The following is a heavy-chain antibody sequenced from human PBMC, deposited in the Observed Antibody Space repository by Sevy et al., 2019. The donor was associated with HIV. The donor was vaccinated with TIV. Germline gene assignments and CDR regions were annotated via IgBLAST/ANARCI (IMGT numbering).Heavy chain of an antibody. CDR3: VKNVDTTTAYFDY. CDR1: GFSFSSFG. CDR2: ISSNGGST. J-gene: IGHJ4*02. Sequence: GGSLRLSCSASGFSFSSFGMHWVRQAPGKGLEYVSAISSNGGSTYYADSVKGRFTISRDNSKKTLYLQMSSLGAEDTAVYYCVKNVDTTTAYFDYWGQGTLVTVSS. V-gene: IGHV3-64D*06. D-gene: IGHD3-22*01.